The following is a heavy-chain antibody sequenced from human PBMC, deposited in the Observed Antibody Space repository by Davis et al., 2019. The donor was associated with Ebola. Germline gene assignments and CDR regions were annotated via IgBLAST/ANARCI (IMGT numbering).Heavy chain of an antibody. D-gene: IGHD3-22*01. Sequence: WVRQPPGKGLEWIANIYYSGGTYYNPSLKSRVTISVDTSKNQFSLKLSSVTAADTAVYYCAIPNTYYYDSSGYYGQYYFDYWGQGTLVTVSS. J-gene: IGHJ4*02. V-gene: IGHV4-39*01. CDR2: IYYSGGT. CDR3: AIPNTYYYDSSGYYGQYYFDY.